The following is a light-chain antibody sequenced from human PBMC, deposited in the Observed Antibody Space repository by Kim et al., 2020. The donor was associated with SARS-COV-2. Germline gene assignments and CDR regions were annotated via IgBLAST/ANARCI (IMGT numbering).Light chain of an antibody. CDR1: QSIGTW. CDR3: QQCNTSPGLT. Sequence: DIQMTQSPSTLSVSVGDRVTITCRASQSIGTWLAWYQQKPGKAPRLLIYEASNLDSGVPSRFSGSGSGTEFTLTISSLQTDDSASYYCQQCNTSPGLTFGGGTKVDIK. CDR2: EAS. J-gene: IGKJ4*01. V-gene: IGKV1-5*03.